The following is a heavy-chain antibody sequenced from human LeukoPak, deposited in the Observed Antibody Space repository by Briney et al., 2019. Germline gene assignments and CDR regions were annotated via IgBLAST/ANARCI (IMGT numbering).Heavy chain of an antibody. D-gene: IGHD1-26*01. Sequence: SETLSLTCTVSGGSNSSGGYYWSWIRQHPGKGLEWIGYIYYSGSTYYNPSLKSRVTISVDTSKNQFSLKLSSVTAADTAVYYCASRSSHSGSYYDPWGQGTLVTVSS. J-gene: IGHJ5*02. CDR1: GGSNSSGGYY. CDR2: IYYSGST. CDR3: ASRSSHSGSYYDP. V-gene: IGHV4-31*03.